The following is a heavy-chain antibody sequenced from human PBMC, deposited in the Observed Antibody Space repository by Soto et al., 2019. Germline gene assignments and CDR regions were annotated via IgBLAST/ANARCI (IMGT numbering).Heavy chain of an antibody. CDR2: INHSGST. D-gene: IGHD6-13*01. CDR1: GGSFSGYY. J-gene: IGHJ6*02. CDR3: ARDQGSSSWFRYYYYYGMDV. V-gene: IGHV4-34*01. Sequence: SETLSLTCAVYGGSFSGYYWSWIRQPPGKGLEWIGEINHSGSTNYNPPLKSRVTISVDTSKIQFSLKLSSVTAAGTAVYYCARDQGSSSWFRYYYYYGMDVWGQGTTVTVS.